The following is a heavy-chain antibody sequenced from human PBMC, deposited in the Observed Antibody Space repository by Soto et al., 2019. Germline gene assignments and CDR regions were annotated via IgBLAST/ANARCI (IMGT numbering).Heavy chain of an antibody. V-gene: IGHV3-23*01. J-gene: IGHJ6*02. Sequence: LRLSCATSGFTFNTYPMTWVRQAPGKGLEWVSSISSTAGRTSSYADSVKGRFAISRDFSDNTVYLQMNNLRVDDTAVYFCAKGVLSFHYGMEVWGQGTTVTVSS. CDR2: ISSTAGRTS. CDR3: AKGVLSFHYGMEV. D-gene: IGHD3-10*01. CDR1: GFTFNTYP.